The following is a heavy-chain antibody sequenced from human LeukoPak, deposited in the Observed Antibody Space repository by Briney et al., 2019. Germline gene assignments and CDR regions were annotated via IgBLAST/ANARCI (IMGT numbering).Heavy chain of an antibody. CDR2: IWYDGSNK. CDR1: GFTFSSYG. D-gene: IGHD5-24*01. V-gene: IGHV3-33*01. Sequence: PGGSLRLSCAASGFTFSSYGMHWVRQAPGKGLEWVAVIWYDGSNKHYADSVKGRFTISRDNSKNTLYLQMNSLRAEDTAVYYCARVEMATETDAFDIWGQGTMVTVSS. J-gene: IGHJ3*02. CDR3: ARVEMATETDAFDI.